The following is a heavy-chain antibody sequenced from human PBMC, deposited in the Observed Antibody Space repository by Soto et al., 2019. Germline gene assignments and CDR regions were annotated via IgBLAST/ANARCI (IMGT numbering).Heavy chain of an antibody. CDR2: VSAYNGDT. Sequence: GASVKVSCKASGYTFNAYGISWVRQAPGQGLEWMGWVSAYNGDTNYAPSLQGRVTMTTDTSTNTAYMELRSLRSDDTAVYFCARIRNYALQAPFDYWGHGTLVTVSS. V-gene: IGHV1-18*01. CDR1: GYTFNAYG. CDR3: ARIRNYALQAPFDY. D-gene: IGHD3-16*01. J-gene: IGHJ4*01.